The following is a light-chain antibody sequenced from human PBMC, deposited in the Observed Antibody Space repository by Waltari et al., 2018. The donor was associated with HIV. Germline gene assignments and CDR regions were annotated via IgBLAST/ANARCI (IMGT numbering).Light chain of an antibody. CDR3: QAWDGGSVI. CDR2: EDG. V-gene: IGLV3-1*01. J-gene: IGLJ2*01. Sequence: SYELTQPPSVSVSPGQTATITCSGDKLGNQYTYWYQQKTAQSPVLVMYEDGRRPSGIPERFSGSNSGNPATLTISGTQPMDEADYYCQAWDGGSVIFGGGTKLTVL. CDR1: KLGNQY.